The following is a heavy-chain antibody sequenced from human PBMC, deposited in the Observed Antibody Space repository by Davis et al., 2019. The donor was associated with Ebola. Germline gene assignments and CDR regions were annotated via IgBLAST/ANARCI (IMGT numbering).Heavy chain of an antibody. Sequence: SVKVSCKASGGTFSSYSISWVRQAPGQGLEWMGEIIPMFEKTTIYAQNFQGRVTITADESTSTAYMELSSLKSEDSAIYYCAGGENSGYSWRGNYFDWWGQGTLVTVSS. V-gene: IGHV1-69*13. D-gene: IGHD3-22*01. J-gene: IGHJ4*02. CDR2: IIPMFEKTT. CDR3: AGGENSGYSWRGNYFDW. CDR1: GGTFSSYS.